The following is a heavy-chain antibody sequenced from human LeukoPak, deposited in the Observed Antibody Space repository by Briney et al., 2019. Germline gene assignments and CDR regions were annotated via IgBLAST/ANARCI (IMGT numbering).Heavy chain of an antibody. CDR3: AKDHIDPVAMVRGVIISYYFDY. V-gene: IGHV3-23*01. CDR1: GFTFSSYA. J-gene: IGHJ4*02. CDR2: ISDSGDNT. Sequence: GGSLRLSCAASGFTFSSYAMNWVRQAPGKGLEWVSGISDSGDNTYYADSVKGRFTISRDNSKNTLYLQMNSLRAGDTAVYYCAKDHIDPVAMVRGVIISYYFDYWGQGTLVTVSS. D-gene: IGHD3-10*01.